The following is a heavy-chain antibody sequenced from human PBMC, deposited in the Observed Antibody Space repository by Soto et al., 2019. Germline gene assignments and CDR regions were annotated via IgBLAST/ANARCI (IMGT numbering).Heavy chain of an antibody. V-gene: IGHV3-11*01. CDR3: ERVGSVGAFDI. CDR2: ISGSGITI. CDR1: GFTFSDDY. Sequence: QVQLVESGGGLVKPGGSLRLSCAASGFTFSDDYMTWIRQAPVKGLEWVAYISGSGITIFYADSVKGRFTISRDNARNSLYLQMNILRAEDTAVYYCERVGSVGAFDIWGQGTMVTVSA. J-gene: IGHJ3*02. D-gene: IGHD3-10*01.